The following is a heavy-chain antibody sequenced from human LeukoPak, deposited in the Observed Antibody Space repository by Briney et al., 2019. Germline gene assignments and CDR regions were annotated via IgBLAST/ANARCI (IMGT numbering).Heavy chain of an antibody. CDR2: IYHSGST. V-gene: IGHV4-4*02. J-gene: IGHJ5*02. Sequence: SETLSLTCAVSGGSISSSNWWSWVRRPPGKGLGWIGEIYHSGSTNYNPSLKGRVTIAVDKSKNQFSLKLSSVAAADTAVYYCASSSWYHNWFDPWGQGTLVTVSS. CDR3: ASSSWYHNWFDP. CDR1: GGSISSSNW. D-gene: IGHD6-13*01.